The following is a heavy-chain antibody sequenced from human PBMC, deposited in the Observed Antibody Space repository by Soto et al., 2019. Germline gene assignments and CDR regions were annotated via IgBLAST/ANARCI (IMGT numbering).Heavy chain of an antibody. V-gene: IGHV3-23*04. CDR3: AKRPRALLTFDY. J-gene: IGHJ4*02. Sequence: EVQLVDSGGGLVQPGGSLRLSCAAPGFIFSTYVMSWVRQAPGKGLEWVSSISDSGGTSYYADSVKGRFTISRDNSKNTLYLQMNSLRAEDTAIYYCAKRPRALLTFDYWGQGTLVTGSS. CDR1: GFIFSTYV. D-gene: IGHD1-26*01. CDR2: ISDSGGTS.